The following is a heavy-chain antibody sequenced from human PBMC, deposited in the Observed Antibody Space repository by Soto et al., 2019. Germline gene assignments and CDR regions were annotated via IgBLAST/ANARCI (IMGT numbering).Heavy chain of an antibody. CDR3: GKDIKGSPYGSGSVDG. V-gene: IGHV3-9*01. CDR2: ICYNSGCT. D-gene: IGHD3-10*01. CDR1: GFTFDDYA. Sequence: EVQLVESGGGLVQPGRSLRLSCTASGFTFDDYAMHWVRQSPGKGLEWVSGICYNSGCTAYADSVKGRFTISRDNTKNSLYLQMNSLRVEDTALYYCGKDIKGSPYGSGSVDGWGQGILVTVSS. J-gene: IGHJ4*02.